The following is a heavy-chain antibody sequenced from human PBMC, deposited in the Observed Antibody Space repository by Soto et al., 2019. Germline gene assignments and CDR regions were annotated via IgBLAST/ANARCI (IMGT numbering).Heavy chain of an antibody. CDR3: ARRARPDFYHMDV. CDR2: ISSNGVGT. Sequence: GGSLRLSCAASGFTLSGYAMDRVRQAPGKGLEYVSGISSNGVGTYYANSVQGRFTISRDNSKNTVYLQMGSLRPEDMAVYYCARRARPDFYHMDVWGKGTTVTVSS. V-gene: IGHV3-64*01. CDR1: GFTLSGYA. D-gene: IGHD6-6*01. J-gene: IGHJ6*03.